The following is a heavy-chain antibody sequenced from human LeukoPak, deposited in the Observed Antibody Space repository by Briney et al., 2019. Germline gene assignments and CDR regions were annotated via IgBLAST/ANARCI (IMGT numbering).Heavy chain of an antibody. J-gene: IGHJ1*01. CDR2: IKQDGSEK. Sequence: GGSLRLSCAAPGFTFSSNWMSWVRQAPGKGLEWVANIKQDGSEKYYVDSVKGRFTISRDNAKSSLYLQMNSLRAEDTAVYYCARDPPLITAAGSRYFQHWGQGTLVTVSS. D-gene: IGHD6-13*01. CDR1: GFTFSSNW. CDR3: ARDPPLITAAGSRYFQH. V-gene: IGHV3-7*01.